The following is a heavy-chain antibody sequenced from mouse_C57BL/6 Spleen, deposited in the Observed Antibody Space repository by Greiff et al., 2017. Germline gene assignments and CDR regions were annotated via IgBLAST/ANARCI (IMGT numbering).Heavy chain of an antibody. Sequence: QVQLQQSGAELAKPGASVKLSCKASGYTFTSYWMHWVKQRPGQGLEWIGYINPSSGYTKYNQKFKDKATLTAAKSSSTAYMQLSSLTYEDSAVDYCARPDGYYVVSYAMDYWGQGTSVTVSS. J-gene: IGHJ4*01. CDR3: ARPDGYYVVSYAMDY. CDR2: INPSSGYT. CDR1: GYTFTSYW. D-gene: IGHD2-3*01. V-gene: IGHV1-7*01.